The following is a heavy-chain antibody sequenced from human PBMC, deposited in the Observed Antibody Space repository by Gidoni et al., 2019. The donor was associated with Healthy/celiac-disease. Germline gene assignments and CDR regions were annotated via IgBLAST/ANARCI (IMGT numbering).Heavy chain of an antibody. J-gene: IGHJ4*02. Sequence: QVQLVQSGAEVKKPGSSVKVSCKASGGPFSSYSISWVRQAPGQGLEWMGGIIPIFGTANYAQKFQGRVTITADKSTSTAYMELSSLRSEDTAVYYCAREYPYYDSSGYYPGGLDYWGQGTLVTVSS. CDR1: GGPFSSYS. V-gene: IGHV1-69*06. CDR2: IIPIFGTA. D-gene: IGHD3-22*01. CDR3: AREYPYYDSSGYYPGGLDY.